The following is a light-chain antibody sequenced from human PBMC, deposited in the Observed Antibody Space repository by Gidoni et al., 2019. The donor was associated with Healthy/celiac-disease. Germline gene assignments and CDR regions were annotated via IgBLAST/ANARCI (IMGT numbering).Light chain of an antibody. Sequence: SYELTQPPSVSVSPGQTASITCSGDKLGDKYACWYQQKPGQSPVLVIYQDSKRPSGIPARFSGSNSGNTATLTISGTQAMDEADYYCQGWDSSTVVFGGGTKLTVL. CDR2: QDS. CDR1: KLGDKY. J-gene: IGLJ2*01. V-gene: IGLV3-1*01. CDR3: QGWDSSTVV.